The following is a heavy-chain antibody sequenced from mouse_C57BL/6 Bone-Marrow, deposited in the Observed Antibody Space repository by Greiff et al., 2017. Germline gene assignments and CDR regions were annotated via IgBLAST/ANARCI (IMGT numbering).Heavy chain of an antibody. J-gene: IGHJ2*01. CDR1: GFTFSSYG. D-gene: IGHD4-1*01. CDR3: ARHRTGFDY. Sequence: DVMLVESGGDLVKPGGSLKLSCAASGFTFSSYGMSWVRPTPDKRLEWVATISSGGSYTYYPDSVKGRFTISRDNAKNTLYLQMSSLKSEDTAMYYCARHRTGFDYWGQGTTLTVSS. CDR2: ISSGGSYT. V-gene: IGHV5-6*02.